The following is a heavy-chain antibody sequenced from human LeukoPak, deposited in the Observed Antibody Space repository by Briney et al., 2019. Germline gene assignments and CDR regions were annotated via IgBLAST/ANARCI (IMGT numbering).Heavy chain of an antibody. CDR1: GGSFSGYY. J-gene: IGHJ6*02. V-gene: IGHV4-34*01. CDR3: ARGGITHVIWSGSAWRLEARYGMDV. D-gene: IGHD3-3*01. Sequence: PSETLSLTCAVYGGSFSGYYWSWIRQPPGKGLEWIGEINHSGSTNYNPSLKSRVTISVDTSKNQFSLKLSSVTAADTAVYYCARGGITHVIWSGSAWRLEARYGMDVWGQGTTVTVSS. CDR2: INHSGST.